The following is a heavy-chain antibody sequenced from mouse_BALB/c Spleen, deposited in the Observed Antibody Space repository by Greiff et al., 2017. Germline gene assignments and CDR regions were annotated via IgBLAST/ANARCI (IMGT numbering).Heavy chain of an antibody. D-gene: IGHD4-1*02. J-gene: IGHJ2*01. CDR2: ISSGGGST. CDR3: ARPTTGRGDFDD. V-gene: IGHV5-12-1*01. Sequence: EVMLVESGGGLVKPGGSLKLSCAASGFAFSSYDMSWVRQTPEKRLEWVAYISSGGGSTYYPDTVKGRFTISRDNAKNTLYLQMSSLKSEDTAMYYCARPTTGRGDFDDWGQGTTLTVSS. CDR1: GFAFSSYD.